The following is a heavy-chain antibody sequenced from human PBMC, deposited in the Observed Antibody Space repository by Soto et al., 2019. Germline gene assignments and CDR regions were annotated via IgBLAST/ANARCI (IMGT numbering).Heavy chain of an antibody. CDR3: ARVASSSSGDWFDP. J-gene: IGHJ5*02. Sequence: ASLKVSCKSSGYTFTGYYMHWVRQAPGQGLEWMGWFNPYSGGTNYAQKFQGRVTMTRDTSISTAYMELSRLRSDDTAVYYWARVASSSSGDWFDPWGQGTRVTVAS. CDR1: GYTFTGYY. D-gene: IGHD6-6*01. V-gene: IGHV1-2*02. CDR2: FNPYSGGT.